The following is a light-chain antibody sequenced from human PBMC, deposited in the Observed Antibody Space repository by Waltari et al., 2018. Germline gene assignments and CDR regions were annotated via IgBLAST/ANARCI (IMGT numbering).Light chain of an antibody. CDR1: QDISSH. CDR2: AAS. J-gene: IGKJ3*01. Sequence: DIQLTQSPSFLSASVGDRVTITCRASQDISSHLAWYQQKPGKPHKLLIYAASTLQSGVPSRFSGSGSGTEFTLTISSLQPEDFATYYCHQLNSYRAFGPGAKVEIK. V-gene: IGKV1-9*01. CDR3: HQLNSYRA.